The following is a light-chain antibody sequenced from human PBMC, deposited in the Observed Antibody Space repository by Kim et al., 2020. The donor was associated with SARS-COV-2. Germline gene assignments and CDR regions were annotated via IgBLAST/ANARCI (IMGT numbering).Light chain of an antibody. V-gene: IGKV3-20*01. CDR2: GAS. J-gene: IGKJ2*01. CDR3: QQYGSSPYT. CDR1: QTVSSNY. Sequence: EIVLTQNPGTLSLSPGERATLSCRASQTVSSNYLAWYQQRPGQAPRLLISGASSRATGIPDKFSGSGSGTDFTLTISRLDPEDFAVYYCQQYGSSPYTFGQGTKLEI.